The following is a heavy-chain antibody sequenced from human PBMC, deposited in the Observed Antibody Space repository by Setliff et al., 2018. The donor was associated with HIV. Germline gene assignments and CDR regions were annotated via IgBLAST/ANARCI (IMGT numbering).Heavy chain of an antibody. CDR3: ARDTATASSASYFQH. Sequence: GASVKVSCKASGYTFTSYYIHWVRQAPGQGLAWMGIINPSSGSTTYAQKFQGRATMTRDTSTSTDYMELSSLRSEETAVDYWARDTATASSASYFQHWGQGTPVTVSS. CDR1: GYTFTSYY. J-gene: IGHJ1*01. CDR2: INPSSGST. D-gene: IGHD4-17*01. V-gene: IGHV1-46*01.